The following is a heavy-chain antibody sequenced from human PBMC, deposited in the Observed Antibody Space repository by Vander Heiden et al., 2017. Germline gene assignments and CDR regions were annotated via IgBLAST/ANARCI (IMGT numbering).Heavy chain of an antibody. V-gene: IGHV3-23*01. Sequence: EVQLWESGGGLLQPGGSLRLPCAAAGCTFSSSAVRGVRRAPGKGLEWVSAISGSGTSTYYADSVKGRFTVSRDNSKSTLYLQMNSLRAEDTAVYYCAKGGVDTATDFDYWGQGTLVTVSS. CDR1: GCTFSSSA. CDR2: ISGSGTST. J-gene: IGHJ4*02. CDR3: AKGGVDTATDFDY. D-gene: IGHD5-18*01.